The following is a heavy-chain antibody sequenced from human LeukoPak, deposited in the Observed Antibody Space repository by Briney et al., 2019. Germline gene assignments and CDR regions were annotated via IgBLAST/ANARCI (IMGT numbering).Heavy chain of an antibody. J-gene: IGHJ4*02. CDR2: IHLEGNEK. V-gene: IGHV3-7*04. CDR1: GFTFSKFW. D-gene: IGHD1-1*01. CDR3: ARGDDFSGDH. Sequence: GGSLRLSCAVSGFTFSKFWMSWVRQAPGRVLEWVANIHLEGNEKYHVESVKGRFTISRDNTKNLLFLQMNDLRVEDTAVYYCARGDDFSGDHWGQGTLVTVSS.